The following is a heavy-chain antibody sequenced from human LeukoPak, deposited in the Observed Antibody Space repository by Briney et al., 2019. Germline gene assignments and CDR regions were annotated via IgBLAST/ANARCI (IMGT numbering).Heavy chain of an antibody. Sequence: GRSLRLSCAASGFTFSSYAMHWVRQAPGKGLEWVAVISYDGSNKYYADSVKGRFTISRDNSKNTLYLQMNSLGAEDTAVYYCARGISGGNSRGKYYFDYWGQGTLVTVSS. J-gene: IGHJ4*02. D-gene: IGHD4-23*01. CDR3: ARGISGGNSRGKYYFDY. V-gene: IGHV3-30-3*01. CDR1: GFTFSSYA. CDR2: ISYDGSNK.